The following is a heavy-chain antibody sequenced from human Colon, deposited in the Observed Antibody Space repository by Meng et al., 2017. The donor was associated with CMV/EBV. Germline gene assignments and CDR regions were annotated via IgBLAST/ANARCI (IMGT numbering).Heavy chain of an antibody. J-gene: IGHJ4*02. CDR2: IYPSGFP. D-gene: IGHD5-18*01. CDR1: GGSISSYY. CDR3: ARAQYTYGYWIFDY. Sequence: VPWQGSGPGLVKPSETLSRSCTVSGGSISSYYWSWIRQPAGKGLEWIGRIYPSGFPKYKPSLESRVTMSADTSKNQISLKLTSVTAADTAVYYCARAQYTYGYWIFDYWGQGTLVTVSS. V-gene: IGHV4-4*07.